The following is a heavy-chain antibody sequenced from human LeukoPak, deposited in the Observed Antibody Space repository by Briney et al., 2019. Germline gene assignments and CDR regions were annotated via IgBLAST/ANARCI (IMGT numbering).Heavy chain of an antibody. V-gene: IGHV3-30*04. CDR2: ISYDGSNK. Sequence: GRSLRLSCTASEFTLSSYSMHWVRQAPGKGLEWVAVISYDGSNKYHADSVKGRFTISRDNSKNTLYLQMNSLRAEDTAVYYCAKGLYYDSSLDYWGQGTLVTVSS. CDR1: EFTLSSYS. D-gene: IGHD3-22*01. CDR3: AKGLYYDSSLDY. J-gene: IGHJ4*02.